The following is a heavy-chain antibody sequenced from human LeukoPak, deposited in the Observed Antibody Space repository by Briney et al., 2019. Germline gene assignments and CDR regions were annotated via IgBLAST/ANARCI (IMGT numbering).Heavy chain of an antibody. CDR2: IYYSGST. D-gene: IGHD3-10*01. Sequence: SETLSLTCTVSGGSISSYYWSWIRQPPEKGLEWIGYIYYSGSTDYNPSLKSRVTISVDTSKNQFSLELSSVTAADTAVYYCARVRINQYFYGSGSYYNAVFDYWGQGTLVTVSS. CDR1: GGSISSYY. CDR3: ARVRINQYFYGSGSYYNAVFDY. V-gene: IGHV4-59*01. J-gene: IGHJ4*02.